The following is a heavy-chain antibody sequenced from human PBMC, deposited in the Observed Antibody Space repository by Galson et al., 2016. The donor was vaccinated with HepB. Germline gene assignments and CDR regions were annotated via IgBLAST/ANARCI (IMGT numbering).Heavy chain of an antibody. CDR2: ISFDGSDK. Sequence: SLRLSCAASGFTFSSFTIHWVRRAPGKGLEWVALISFDGSDKYYADSVKGRFTISRDNSKNTLYLQMNSLRAEDTAVYYCARDVGRVYSSGWDRGYFDYWGQGTLVTVSS. V-gene: IGHV3-30*04. CDR3: ARDVGRVYSSGWDRGYFDY. J-gene: IGHJ4*02. D-gene: IGHD6-19*01. CDR1: GFTFSSFT.